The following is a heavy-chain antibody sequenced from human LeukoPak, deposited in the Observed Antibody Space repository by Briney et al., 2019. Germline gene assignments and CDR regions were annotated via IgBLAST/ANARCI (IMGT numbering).Heavy chain of an antibody. J-gene: IGHJ4*02. CDR2: IIPILGIA. CDR3: ARDGFYGDYVAD. V-gene: IGHV1-69*04. Sequence: ASVKVSCKASGGTFSSYAISWVRQAPGQGLEWMGRIIPILGIANYAQKFQGRVTITADKSTSTAYMELSSLRSEDTAVYYCARDGFYGDYVADWGQGTLVTVFS. D-gene: IGHD4-17*01. CDR1: GGTFSSYA.